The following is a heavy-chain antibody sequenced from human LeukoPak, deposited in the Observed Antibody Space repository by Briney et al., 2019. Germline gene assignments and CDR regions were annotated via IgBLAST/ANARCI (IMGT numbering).Heavy chain of an antibody. D-gene: IGHD3-22*01. CDR2: IYYTGST. CDR3: ARAPNGYYPLDY. CDR1: GGSISTHF. J-gene: IGHJ4*02. Sequence: SETLSLTCTVSGGSISTHFWTWIRQPPGMGLEWIGYIYYTGSTNYNPSLNSRVTISLDTSKNQFSLHLSFVTAADTAVYYCARAPNGYYPLDYWGQGTLVTVSS. V-gene: IGHV4-59*11.